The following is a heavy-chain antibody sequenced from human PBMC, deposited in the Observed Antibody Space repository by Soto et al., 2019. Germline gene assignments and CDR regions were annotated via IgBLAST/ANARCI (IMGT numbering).Heavy chain of an antibody. V-gene: IGHV4-59*01. Sequence: SETLSLTCTVSGCSICSYYWSWIRQPPGKGLEWIGYIYYSGSTNYNPSLKSRVTISVDTSKNQFSLKLSSVTAADTAVYYCARDTYGSFDYWGQGTLVTVSS. D-gene: IGHD4-17*01. CDR1: GCSICSYY. J-gene: IGHJ4*02. CDR2: IYYSGST. CDR3: ARDTYGSFDY.